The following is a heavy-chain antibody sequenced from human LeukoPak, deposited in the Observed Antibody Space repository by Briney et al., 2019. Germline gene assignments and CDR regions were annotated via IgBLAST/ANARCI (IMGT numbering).Heavy chain of an antibody. V-gene: IGHV1-2*04. D-gene: IGHD6-13*01. Sequence: RASVKVSCKASGYTFTGYYMHWVRQAPGQGLEWMGWINPNSGSTNYAQKFQGWVTMTRDTSISTAYMELSRLRSDDTAVYYCARGPHQDYSSSWYWFDPWGQGTLVTVSS. J-gene: IGHJ5*02. CDR1: GYTFTGYY. CDR3: ARGPHQDYSSSWYWFDP. CDR2: INPNSGST.